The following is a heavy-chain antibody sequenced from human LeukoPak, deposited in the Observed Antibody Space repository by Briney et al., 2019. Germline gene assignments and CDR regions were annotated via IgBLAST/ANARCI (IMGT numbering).Heavy chain of an antibody. J-gene: IGHJ4*02. Sequence: GGSLRLSCAASGFSLDDYGLTWVRQAPGKGLEWVSGINWNGDSTDYADSVKGRFTISRDNAKNSLYLQMNSLRAEDTALYYCARDLRVVITGSFDSWGQGTLVTVSS. V-gene: IGHV3-20*04. CDR1: GFSLDDYG. CDR2: INWNGDST. D-gene: IGHD3-22*01. CDR3: ARDLRVVITGSFDS.